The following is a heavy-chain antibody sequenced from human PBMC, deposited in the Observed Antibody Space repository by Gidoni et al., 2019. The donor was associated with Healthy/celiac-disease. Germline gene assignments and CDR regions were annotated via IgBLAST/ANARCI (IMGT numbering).Heavy chain of an antibody. D-gene: IGHD3-3*01. CDR3: ARCLADFWSGYLGYYYYYMDV. CDR1: GFSFSYYY. CDR2: ISSSGSTI. Sequence: QVQLVESGGGLVKPGGSLRLSCAASGFSFSYYYMSWIRQAPGKGLEWVSYISSSGSTIYYADSVKGRFTISRDNAKNSLYLQMNSLRAEDTAVYYCARCLADFWSGYLGYYYYYMDVWGKGTTVTVSS. V-gene: IGHV3-11*01. J-gene: IGHJ6*03.